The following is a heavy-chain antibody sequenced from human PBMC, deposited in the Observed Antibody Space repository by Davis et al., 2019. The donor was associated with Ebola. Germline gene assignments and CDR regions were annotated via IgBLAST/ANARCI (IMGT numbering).Heavy chain of an antibody. J-gene: IGHJ1*01. Sequence: PSETLSLTCTVSGGSISSGSYYWSWIRQPAGKGLEWIGHIYTSGSTNYNPSLKSRVTISVDTSKNQFSLKLSSVTAADTAVYYCARDTVADNAEYFQHWGQGTLVTVSS. CDR2: IYTSGST. CDR3: ARDTVADNAEYFQH. D-gene: IGHD6-19*01. V-gene: IGHV4-61*09. CDR1: GGSISSGSYY.